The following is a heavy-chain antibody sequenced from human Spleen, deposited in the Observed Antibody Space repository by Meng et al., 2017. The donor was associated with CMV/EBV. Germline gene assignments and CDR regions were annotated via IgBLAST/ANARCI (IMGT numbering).Heavy chain of an antibody. V-gene: IGHV1-2*02. J-gene: IGHJ4*02. CDR3: ARSTRATPFNQGFHRYFDY. CDR1: FTGYY. CDR2: LNPNSGAT. D-gene: IGHD1-14*01. Sequence: FTGYYMHWVRQAPGQGLEWMGWLNPNSGATDYAQKFQGRVTLTRDTSISTAYMELSRLRSDDTAVYYCARSTRATPFNQGFHRYFDYWGRGTLVTVSS.